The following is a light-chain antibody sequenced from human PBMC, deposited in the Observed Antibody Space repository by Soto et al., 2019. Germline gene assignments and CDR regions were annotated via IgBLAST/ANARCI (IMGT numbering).Light chain of an antibody. Sequence: DIVMTQSPATLSVSPGERATLSCRASQSFRGLLAWYQQKPGQAPRLLIYDAYNRATGIPPRFSGSGSGTDFTLTITRLEPEDSAVYFCQQYTGPPTTFGQGTRLEIK. V-gene: IGKV3-11*01. CDR2: DAY. J-gene: IGKJ5*01. CDR1: QSFRGL. CDR3: QQYTGPPTT.